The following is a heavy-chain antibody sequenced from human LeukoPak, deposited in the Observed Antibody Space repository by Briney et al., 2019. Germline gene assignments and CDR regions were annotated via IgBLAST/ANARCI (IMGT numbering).Heavy chain of an antibody. CDR3: ARDVPTYYYDSSGYSDY. CDR1: GFTFSSYW. D-gene: IGHD3-22*01. J-gene: IGHJ4*02. CDR2: LNSYGSST. V-gene: IGHV3-74*01. Sequence: GSLRLSCAASGFTFSSYWMHWVRQAPGKGLVWVSRLNSYGSSTYYADSVQGRFTISRDNAKNSLYLQMNSLRAEDTAVYYCARDVPTYYYDSSGYSDYWGQGTLVTVSS.